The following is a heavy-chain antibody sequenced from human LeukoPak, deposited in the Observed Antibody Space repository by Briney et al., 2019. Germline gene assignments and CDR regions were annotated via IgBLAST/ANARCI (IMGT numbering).Heavy chain of an antibody. CDR1: GFTFSRYW. CDR2: IKEDGSEK. J-gene: IGHJ6*03. D-gene: IGHD6-19*01. CDR3: ARDSVIAVAGPYYYYYMDV. Sequence: GGALRLSCAPSGFTFSRYWMSWVRQAPGEGREGVADIKEDGSEKYYVDSVKGRFTISRDNAKNSLYLQMNSLRAEDTAVYSCARDSVIAVAGPYYYYYMDVWGRGTTVTVSS. V-gene: IGHV3-7*01.